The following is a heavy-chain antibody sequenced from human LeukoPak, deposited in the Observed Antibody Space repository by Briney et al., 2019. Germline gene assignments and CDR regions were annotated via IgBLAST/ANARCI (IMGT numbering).Heavy chain of an antibody. CDR2: IYYSGST. V-gene: IGHV4-59*01. D-gene: IGHD3-3*01. CDR3: ARGRYDFWSGYPYYYYYMDV. J-gene: IGHJ6*03. Sequence: PSETLSLTCTVSGDSISSYYWSWIRQPPGKGLEWIGYIYYSGSTNYNPSLKSRVTISVDTSKNQFSLKLSSVTAADTAVYYCARGRYDFWSGYPYYYYYMDVWGKGTTVTVSS. CDR1: GDSISSYY.